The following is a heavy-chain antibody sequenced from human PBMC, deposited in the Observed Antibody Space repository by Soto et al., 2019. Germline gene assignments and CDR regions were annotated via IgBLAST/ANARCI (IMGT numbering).Heavy chain of an antibody. J-gene: IGHJ4*02. D-gene: IGHD3-10*01. Sequence: QVQLVESGGGVVQPGRSLRLSCAASGFTFSSYGMHRVRQAPGKGLEWVAVISYDGSNKYYAESVKGRFTISRDNSRNSWYLQMNSLLAEDTAVYYCAKVRGRGFGDAYEYWGQGTLVTGSS. V-gene: IGHV3-30*18. CDR3: AKVRGRGFGDAYEY. CDR2: ISYDGSNK. CDR1: GFTFSSYG.